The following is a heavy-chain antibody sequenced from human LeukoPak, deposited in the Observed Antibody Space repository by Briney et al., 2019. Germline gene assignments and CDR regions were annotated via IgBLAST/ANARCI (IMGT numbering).Heavy chain of an antibody. CDR1: GGSFSDYH. D-gene: IGHD4-23*01. CDR3: ARDPTTVVTVPYYFDD. CDR2: INDRGST. J-gene: IGHJ4*02. V-gene: IGHV4-34*01. Sequence: SETLSLTCAVSGGSFSDYHWNWIRQPPGKGLEWIGEINDRGSTNYNPSLKSRVTISVDTSKNQFSLKLMSVTAADTAVYFCARDPTTVVTVPYYFDDWGQGTLVTVSS.